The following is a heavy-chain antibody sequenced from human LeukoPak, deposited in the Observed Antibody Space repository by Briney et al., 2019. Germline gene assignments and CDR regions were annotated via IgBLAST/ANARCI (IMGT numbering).Heavy chain of an antibody. CDR2: ISYDGSNK. CDR3: ARDKQWLSAFDI. V-gene: IGHV3-30*04. D-gene: IGHD6-19*01. Sequence: PGRSLRLSCAASGFTFSSYAMHWVRQAPGKGLEWVAVISYDGSNKYYADSVKGRSTISRDNSKNTLYLQMNSLRAEDTAVYYCARDKQWLSAFDIWGQGTMVTVSS. J-gene: IGHJ3*02. CDR1: GFTFSSYA.